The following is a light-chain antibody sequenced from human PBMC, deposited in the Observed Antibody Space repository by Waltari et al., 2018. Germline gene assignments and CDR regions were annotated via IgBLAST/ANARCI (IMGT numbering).Light chain of an antibody. CDR3: QQYDEWPFT. CDR2: AAS. Sequence: TVLTQSPATLSRSPGETATLSCRACQRVQVNLAWYQQRVGQTPRLLIYAASSRTTGIPGRFSGSGSETDFTLTIGSLQSEDFAVYYCQQYDEWPFTFGQGTKVDFK. V-gene: IGKV3-15*01. J-gene: IGKJ2*01. CDR1: QRVQVN.